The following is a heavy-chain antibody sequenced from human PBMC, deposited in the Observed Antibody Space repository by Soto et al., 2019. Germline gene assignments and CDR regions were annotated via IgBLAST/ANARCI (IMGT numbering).Heavy chain of an antibody. CDR3: ARRALWDTAMVFDY. V-gene: IGHV4-39*01. CDR2: IKYSGTT. D-gene: IGHD5-18*01. Sequence: SETLSLTCTVSGGSISSSRCHWGWIRQPPGKGLEWIASIKYSGTTFYNPSLKSRVTLSVDTSKNQFSLKLSSVTAADTAVYYCARRALWDTAMVFDYWGQGTLVTVSS. CDR1: GGSISSSRCH. J-gene: IGHJ4*02.